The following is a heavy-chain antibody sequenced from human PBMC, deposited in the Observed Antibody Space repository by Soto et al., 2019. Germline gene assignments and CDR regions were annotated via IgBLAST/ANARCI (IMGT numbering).Heavy chain of an antibody. CDR1: GFTFSSYA. D-gene: IGHD5-12*01. Sequence: VGSLRLSCAASGFTFSSYAMHWVRQAPGKGLEWVAVISYDGSNKYYADSVKGRFTISRDNSKNTLYLQMNSLRAEDTAVYYCASDSGYDGGVDYWGQGTLVTVSS. V-gene: IGHV3-30-3*01. CDR3: ASDSGYDGGVDY. CDR2: ISYDGSNK. J-gene: IGHJ4*02.